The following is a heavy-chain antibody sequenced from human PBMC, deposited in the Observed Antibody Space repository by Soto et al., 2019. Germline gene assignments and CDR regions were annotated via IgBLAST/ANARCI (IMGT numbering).Heavy chain of an antibody. D-gene: IGHD4-17*01. V-gene: IGHV4-38-2*01. Sequence: SETLSLTCGVSGYSISSGYYWAWIRQPPGNGLEWIWSINHRGNTFYNPSLRIRFTFSVDTSNNQLSLRLNSVTSADTAVYHCGRSGDDYGSYIHXWGQVTLVTVSX. CDR1: GYSISSGYY. J-gene: IGHJ4*02. CDR3: GRSGDDYGSYIHX. CDR2: INHRGNT.